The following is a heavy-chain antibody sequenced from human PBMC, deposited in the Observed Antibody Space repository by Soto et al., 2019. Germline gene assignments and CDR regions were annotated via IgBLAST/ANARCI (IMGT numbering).Heavy chain of an antibody. CDR2: ITPIFGTA. CDR3: ARDARGYSGIPI. J-gene: IGHJ3*02. V-gene: IGHV1-69*06. CDR1: GGTFSSYA. Sequence: GASVKVSCKASGGTFSSYAISWVRQAPGQGLEWMGGITPIFGTANYAQKFQGRVTITADKSTSTAYMELSSLRSEDTAVYYCARDARGYSGIPIWGQGTMVTVSS. D-gene: IGHD5-12*01.